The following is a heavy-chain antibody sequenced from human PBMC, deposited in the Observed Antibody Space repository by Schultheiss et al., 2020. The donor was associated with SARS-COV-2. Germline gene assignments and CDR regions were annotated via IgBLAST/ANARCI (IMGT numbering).Heavy chain of an antibody. Sequence: GGSLRLSCKGSGYSFTSYWIGWVRQMPGKGLEWMGIIYPGDSDTRYSPSFQGQVTISADESINTAYLQWTSLKASDTAMYYCARGDGSSCGGDCYWDYDYWGQGTLVTVSS. CDR3: ARGDGSSCGGDCYWDYDY. D-gene: IGHD2-21*02. V-gene: IGHV5-51*01. CDR1: GYSFTSYW. CDR2: IYPGDSDT. J-gene: IGHJ4*02.